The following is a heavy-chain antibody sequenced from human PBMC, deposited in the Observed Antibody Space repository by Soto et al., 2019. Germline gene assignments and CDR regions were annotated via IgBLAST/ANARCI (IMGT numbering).Heavy chain of an antibody. CDR1: GFTFSSYW. Sequence: EVQLVESGGGLVQPGGSLRLSCAASGFTFSSYWMSWVRQAPGKGLEWVAIIKEDGSVKYYVDSVKGRFTISRDNARNSLHLQMNSLRAEDTAVYYCATPKRGSSFDNWGQGTLVTVSS. D-gene: IGHD3-10*01. V-gene: IGHV3-7*05. CDR2: IKEDGSVK. CDR3: ATPKRGSSFDN. J-gene: IGHJ4*02.